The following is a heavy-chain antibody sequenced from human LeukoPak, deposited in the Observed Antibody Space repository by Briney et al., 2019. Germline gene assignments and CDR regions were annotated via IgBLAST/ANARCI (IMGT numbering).Heavy chain of an antibody. CDR3: ARRSSGATRYYFDY. CDR2: IYYSGST. D-gene: IGHD1-26*01. CDR1: AGSISSSSYY. Sequence: PSETLSLTCTVSAGSISSSSYYWGWVRQPPGKGLEWIGSIYYSGSTYCNPSLKSRVTISVDTSKNQFSLKLSSVTAADTAVYYCARRSSGATRYYFDYWGQGTLVTVSS. J-gene: IGHJ4*02. V-gene: IGHV4-39*01.